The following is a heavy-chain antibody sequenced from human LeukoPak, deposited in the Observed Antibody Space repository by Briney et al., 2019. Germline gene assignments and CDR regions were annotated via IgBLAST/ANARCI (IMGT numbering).Heavy chain of an antibody. D-gene: IGHD6-19*01. CDR1: GYTLTELS. J-gene: IGHJ4*02. CDR2: FDPEDGET. V-gene: IGHV1-24*01. CDR3: ASYYSSGWYDHLRTGKYFDY. Sequence: ASVKVSCTVSGYTLTELSMHWVRQAPGKGLEWMGGFDPEDGETIYAQKFQGRVTITADESTSTAYMELSSLRSEDTAVYYCASYYSSGWYDHLRTGKYFDYWGQGTLVTVSS.